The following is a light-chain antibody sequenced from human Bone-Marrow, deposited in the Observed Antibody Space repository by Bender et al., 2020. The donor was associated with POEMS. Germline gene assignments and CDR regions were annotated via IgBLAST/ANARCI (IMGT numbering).Light chain of an antibody. V-gene: IGLV1-44*01. J-gene: IGLJ3*02. CDR1: NSNIGTNA. CDR2: SDN. CDR3: AAWDAGLSGGV. Sequence: QSVLTQPPSASGTPGQRVTISCSGSNSNIGTNAVNWYQQFPGRAPKLLIYSDNQRPSGVPDRFYAFKSGTSASLAISGLQSEDGADYYCAAWDAGLSGGVLGGGTKLTVL.